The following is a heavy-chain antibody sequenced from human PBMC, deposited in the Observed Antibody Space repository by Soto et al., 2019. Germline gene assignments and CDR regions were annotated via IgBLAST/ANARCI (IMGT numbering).Heavy chain of an antibody. CDR3: ARDPFYDSSGSYGMDV. J-gene: IGHJ6*02. V-gene: IGHV3-33*01. CDR1: GFTFSSYG. CDR2: IWYDGSNK. Sequence: GSLRLSCAASGFTFSSYGMHWVRQAPGKGLEWVAVIWYDGSNKYYADSVKGRFTISRDNSKNTLYLQMNSLRAEDTAVYYCARDPFYDSSGSYGMDVWGQGTTVTVSS. D-gene: IGHD3-22*01.